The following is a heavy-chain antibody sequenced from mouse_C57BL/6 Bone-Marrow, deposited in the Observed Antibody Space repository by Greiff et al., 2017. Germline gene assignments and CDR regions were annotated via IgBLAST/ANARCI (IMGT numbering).Heavy chain of an antibody. D-gene: IGHD2-1*01. CDR3: ARNGNPWFAY. CDR1: GFTFSSYG. Sequence: EVQVVESGGDLVKPGGSLKLSCAASGFTFSSYGMSWVRQTPDKRLEWVATISSGGSYTYYPDSVKGRFTISRDNAKNTLYLQMSSLKSEDTAMYYCARNGNPWFAYWGQGTLVTVSA. CDR2: ISSGGSYT. V-gene: IGHV5-6*01. J-gene: IGHJ3*01.